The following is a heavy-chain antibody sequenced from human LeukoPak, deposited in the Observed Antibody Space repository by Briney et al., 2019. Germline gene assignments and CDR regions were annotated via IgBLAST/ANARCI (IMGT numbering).Heavy chain of an antibody. J-gene: IGHJ4*02. D-gene: IGHD6-6*01. CDR1: GGSISSGDYY. Sequence: SETLSLTCTVSGGSISSGDYYWSWIRQPPGKGLEWIGYIYYSGSTYYNPSLKSRVTISVDTSRNQFSLKLSSVTAADTAVYYCARRRGGSSEVDFWGQGTVVTVS. CDR3: ARRRGGSSEVDF. CDR2: IYYSGST. V-gene: IGHV4-30-4*01.